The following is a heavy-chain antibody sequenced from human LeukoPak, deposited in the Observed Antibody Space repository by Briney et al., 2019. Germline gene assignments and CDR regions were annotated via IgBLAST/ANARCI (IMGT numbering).Heavy chain of an antibody. V-gene: IGHV3-30*18. Sequence: HPGGFLRLSCTASGFTFSRYGMHWVRQAPGRGLEWVAVISYDGNNQYYADTVKGRFTISRDNSTSTLYLQMHSLRVEDTAIYYCAKNGMAGSTYPDPDFWGQGTLVSVSS. J-gene: IGHJ4*02. CDR2: ISYDGNNQ. CDR3: AKNGMAGSTYPDPDF. D-gene: IGHD1-26*01. CDR1: GFTFSRYG.